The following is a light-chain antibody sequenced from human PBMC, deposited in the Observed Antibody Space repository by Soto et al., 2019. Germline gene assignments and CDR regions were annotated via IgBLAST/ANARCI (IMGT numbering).Light chain of an antibody. CDR3: ATWADGLSSYV. Sequence: QSVLSQPPSASGTPGQRVTISCSGSTSTIGSNTVSWYQQLPQRAPKLLIFSNDQRPSGVPDRFSGSKSGTSASLAISGLQSEDEAEYFCATWADGLSSYVFGTGTKVTVL. CDR2: SND. J-gene: IGLJ1*01. CDR1: TSTIGSNT. V-gene: IGLV1-44*01.